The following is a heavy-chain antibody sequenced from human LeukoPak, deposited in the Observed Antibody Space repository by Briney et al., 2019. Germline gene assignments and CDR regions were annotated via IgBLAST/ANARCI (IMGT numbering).Heavy chain of an antibody. CDR2: IYHSGST. CDR1: GCSISSSNW. Sequence: SETLSLTCAVSGCSISSSNWWSWVRQPPGKGLEWIGEIYHSGSTNYNPSLKSRVTISVDKSKNQFSLKLSSVTAADTAVYYCARGGGWVVVVAAGAGNAFDIWGQGTMVTVSS. V-gene: IGHV4-4*02. CDR3: ARGGGWVVVVAAGAGNAFDI. J-gene: IGHJ3*02. D-gene: IGHD2-15*01.